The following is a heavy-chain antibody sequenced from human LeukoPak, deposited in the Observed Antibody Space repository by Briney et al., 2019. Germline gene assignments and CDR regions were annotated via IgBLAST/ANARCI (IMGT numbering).Heavy chain of an antibody. CDR1: GFTFGDYS. V-gene: IGHV3-49*03. D-gene: IGHD3-16*01. J-gene: IGHJ4*02. Sequence: AGGSLRLSCTASGFTFGDYSMSWFRQAPGKGLEWVGFISNKAYGGTIEYAASVEGRFSISRDDSKSIAYLQMNSLKTEDTAVYYCSRILGRAGLGGFDYWGQGTLVTVSS. CDR3: SRILGRAGLGGFDY. CDR2: ISNKAYGGTI.